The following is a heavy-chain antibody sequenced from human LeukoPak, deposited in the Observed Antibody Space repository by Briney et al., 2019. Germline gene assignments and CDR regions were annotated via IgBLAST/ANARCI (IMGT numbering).Heavy chain of an antibody. V-gene: IGHV4-39*07. Sequence: KPSETLSLTCTVSGGSISSSSYYWGWIRQPPGKGLEWIGSIYYSGSTYYNPSLKSRVTISVDTSKNQFSLKLSSVTAADTAVYYCARVGREDDFWSGYYNAFGIWGQGTMVTVSS. CDR2: IYYSGST. D-gene: IGHD3-3*01. CDR1: GGSISSSSYY. J-gene: IGHJ3*02. CDR3: ARVGREDDFWSGYYNAFGI.